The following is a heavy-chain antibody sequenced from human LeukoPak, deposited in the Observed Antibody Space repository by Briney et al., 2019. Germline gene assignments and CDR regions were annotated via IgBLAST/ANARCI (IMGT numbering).Heavy chain of an antibody. CDR2: IGTSDSPI. Sequence: PGGSLRLSCTASGFTFSDYYMNWIRQAPGKGLEWVSYIGTSDSPIYYADSVKGRFTISRDNAKNSLYLQMNSLRAEDTAVYYCARDRLGVEMSTINRFDYWGQGTLVAVSS. V-gene: IGHV3-11*04. D-gene: IGHD5-24*01. J-gene: IGHJ4*02. CDR1: GFTFSDYY. CDR3: ARDRLGVEMSTINRFDY.